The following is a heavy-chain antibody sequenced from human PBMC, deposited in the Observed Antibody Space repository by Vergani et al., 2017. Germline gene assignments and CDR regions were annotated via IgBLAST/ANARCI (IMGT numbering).Heavy chain of an antibody. CDR1: GGTFSSYA. CDR2: IIPILGIA. Sequence: QVQLVQSGAEVKKPGASVKVSCKASGGTFSSYAISWVRQAPGQGLEWMGRIIPILGIANYAQKFQGRVTITADKSTSTAYMELSSLRSEDTAGYYCARGVRIQLWTRFDYWGQGTLVTVAS. CDR3: ARGVRIQLWTRFDY. J-gene: IGHJ4*02. V-gene: IGHV1-69*04. D-gene: IGHD5-18*01.